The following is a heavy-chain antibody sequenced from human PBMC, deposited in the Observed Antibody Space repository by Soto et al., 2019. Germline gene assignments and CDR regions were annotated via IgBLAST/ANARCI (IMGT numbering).Heavy chain of an antibody. CDR2: IYHSGST. J-gene: IGHJ5*02. CDR3: AREAAGILNWFDP. V-gene: IGHV4-31*03. D-gene: IGHD6-25*01. Sequence: QVQLQESGPGLVKPSQTLSLTCTVSGGSISSGGYYWSWIRQHPGKGLEWIGYIYHSGSTYYNPSLNSRVTVSVDTSKNQCSLKVSSVTAADTAVYYCAREAAGILNWFDPWGQGTLVTVSS. CDR1: GGSISSGGYY.